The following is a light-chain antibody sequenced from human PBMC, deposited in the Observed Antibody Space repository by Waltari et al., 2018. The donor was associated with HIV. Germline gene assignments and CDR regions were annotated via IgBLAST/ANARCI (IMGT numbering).Light chain of an antibody. CDR1: SSHTGTTP. Sequence: QSVLTQPPSASGTRGQTVTIDWTGSSSHTGTTPVTWYQPHPGTAPKLLIYSSNQRPSGVPDRFSGSKSGTSASLAISGLQSEDEADYYCAAWDDRLNGWVFGGGTKLTVL. J-gene: IGLJ3*02. V-gene: IGLV1-44*01. CDR3: AAWDDRLNGWV. CDR2: SSN.